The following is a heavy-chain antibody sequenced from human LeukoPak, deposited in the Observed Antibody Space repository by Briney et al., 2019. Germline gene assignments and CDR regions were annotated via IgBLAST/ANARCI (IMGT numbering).Heavy chain of an antibody. Sequence: TGGSLRLSCAASGFSLSDYYMSWIRQAPGKGLEWVAYIESYGTTIYYADSVKGQFTISRDSTKNSLYLQMNSLRVEDTAVYYSARKVAFDIWGQGTMVTVSS. V-gene: IGHV3-11*01. CDR3: ARKVAFDI. J-gene: IGHJ3*02. CDR1: GFSLSDYY. CDR2: IESYGTTI.